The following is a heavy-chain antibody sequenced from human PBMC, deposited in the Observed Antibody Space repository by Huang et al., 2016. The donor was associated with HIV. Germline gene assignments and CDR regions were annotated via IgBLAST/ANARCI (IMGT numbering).Heavy chain of an antibody. CDR1: GYTFTTYN. CDR3: ARQGFGRNDAFDI. J-gene: IGHJ3*02. D-gene: IGHD3-10*01. CDR2: ITPYNGNT. Sequence: QVQLVQSGAEVKKPGASVKVSCKTSGYTFTTYNINWVRQAPGRGLEWIGWITPYNGNTNYAQRVQGRVTMTTDTSTPTAYMELRSLRSDVTAVYFCARQGFGRNDAFDIWGQGTMVSVSS. V-gene: IGHV1-18*01.